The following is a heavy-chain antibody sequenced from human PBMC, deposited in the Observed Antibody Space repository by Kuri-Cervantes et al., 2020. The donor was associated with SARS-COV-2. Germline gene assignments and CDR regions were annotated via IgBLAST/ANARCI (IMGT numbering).Heavy chain of an antibody. V-gene: IGHV3-33*01. CDR3: ARDGSPGWVLPRPLIYGMDV. Sequence: GGSLRLSCAASGFTFSSYGMHWVRQAPGKGLEWVAVIWYDGSNKYYADSVKGRFTISRDNSKNTLYLQMNSLRAEDAAVYYCARDGSPGWVLPRPLIYGMDVWGQATTVTVSS. CDR2: IWYDGSNK. D-gene: IGHD6-6*01. CDR1: GFTFSSYG. J-gene: IGHJ6*02.